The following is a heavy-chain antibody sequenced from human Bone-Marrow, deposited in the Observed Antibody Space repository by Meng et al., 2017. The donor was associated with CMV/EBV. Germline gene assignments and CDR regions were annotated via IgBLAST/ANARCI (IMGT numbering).Heavy chain of an antibody. CDR2: ISPNGDVT. CDR1: GYTFTGHY. D-gene: IGHD1-26*01. V-gene: IGHV1-2*02. CDR3: ASPRTVRATLVGYYHYYGMDV. Sequence: ASVKVSCKASGYTFTGHYMHWVRQAPGQRLEWMGWISPNGDVTDSAPKFQGRVTLTRDTSISTAYMELSWLRSDDTAVYYCASPRTVRATLVGYYHYYGMDVWGQGTTVTVSS. J-gene: IGHJ6*02.